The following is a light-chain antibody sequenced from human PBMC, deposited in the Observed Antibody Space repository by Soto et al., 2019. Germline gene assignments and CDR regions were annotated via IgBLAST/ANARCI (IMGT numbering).Light chain of an antibody. Sequence: EIVLTQSPGTLSLSPGERATLSCRASQSDSRRSFACFQHKPAQAPSLLIYGASSRATGIPDRFSGSGSGTDFTLTISRLEPEDFAVYYCQQYGSSPWTFGQGTKVEIK. CDR2: GAS. V-gene: IGKV3-20*01. J-gene: IGKJ1*01. CDR1: QSDSRRS. CDR3: QQYGSSPWT.